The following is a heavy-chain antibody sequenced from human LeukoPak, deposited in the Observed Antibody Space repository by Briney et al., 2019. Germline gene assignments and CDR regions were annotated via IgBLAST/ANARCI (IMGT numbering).Heavy chain of an antibody. CDR1: GFTFSNYT. CDR3: AKAKPVDTAMVNGWFDP. CDR2: ISSSSSYI. J-gene: IGHJ5*02. Sequence: GGSLRLSCAASGFTFSNYTMNWVRQAPGRGLEWVSCISSSSSYIYYADSVKGRFTISRDNSKNTLYLQMNSLRAEDTAVYYCAKAKPVDTAMVNGWFDPWGQGTLVTVSS. V-gene: IGHV3-21*04. D-gene: IGHD5-18*01.